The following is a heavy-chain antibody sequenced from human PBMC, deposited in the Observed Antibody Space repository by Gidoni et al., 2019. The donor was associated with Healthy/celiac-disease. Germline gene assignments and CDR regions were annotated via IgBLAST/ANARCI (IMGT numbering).Heavy chain of an antibody. CDR2: ITPIFGTA. Sequence: QVQLVPSGAEVKTPGSSVKVSCQSSGGTFSSYAISWVRQAPGQGLEGMGGITPIFGTANYAKKFQGRVTMTADKSTSTAYMELSSLRSEDTAVYYCASLLSIGFGELPQGGWGQGTLVTVSS. CDR3: ASLLSIGFGELPQGG. CDR1: GGTFSSYA. J-gene: IGHJ4*02. D-gene: IGHD3-10*01. V-gene: IGHV1-69*06.